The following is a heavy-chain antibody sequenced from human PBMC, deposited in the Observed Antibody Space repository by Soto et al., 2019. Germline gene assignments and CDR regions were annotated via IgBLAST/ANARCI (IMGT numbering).Heavy chain of an antibody. CDR3: ARDPAGGNGMDV. J-gene: IGHJ6*02. CDR2: MSYDGSKK. D-gene: IGHD3-16*01. Sequence: GGSLRLSCAASGFTFSRFGMHWVRQAPGKGLEWVAVMSYDGSKKYYADSLKGRFTISRDNSKNSLYLQMNSLRAEDTAVYYCARDPAGGNGMDVWGQGTTVTVSS. V-gene: IGHV3-30*03. CDR1: GFTFSRFG.